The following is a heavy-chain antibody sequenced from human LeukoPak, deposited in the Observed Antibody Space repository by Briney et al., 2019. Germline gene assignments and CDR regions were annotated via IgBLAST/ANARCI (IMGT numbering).Heavy chain of an antibody. CDR1: GYSFTCYW. CDR2: IYPGDSDT. Sequence: GESLKISCKGSGYSFTCYWIGWVRQMPGKGLEWMGIIYPGDSDTRYSPSFQGQVTISADKSTSTAYLQWSSLNTSDIAIYYSARYTDQYYFDYWGQGTLVTVSS. J-gene: IGHJ4*02. D-gene: IGHD1-1*01. V-gene: IGHV5-51*01. CDR3: ARYTDQYYFDY.